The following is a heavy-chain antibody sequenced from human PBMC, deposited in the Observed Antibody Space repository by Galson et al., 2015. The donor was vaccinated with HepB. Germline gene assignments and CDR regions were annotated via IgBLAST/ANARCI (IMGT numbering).Heavy chain of an antibody. J-gene: IGHJ3*02. Sequence: SLRLSCAASGFTFSSYSMNWVRQAPGKGLEWDSSISSSSYIYYADSVKGRFTISRDNAKNSLYLQMNSLRAEDTAVYYCARGGINAFDIWGQGTMVTVSS. CDR1: GFTFSSYS. V-gene: IGHV3-21*01. D-gene: IGHD3-16*01. CDR3: ARGGINAFDI. CDR2: ISSSSYI.